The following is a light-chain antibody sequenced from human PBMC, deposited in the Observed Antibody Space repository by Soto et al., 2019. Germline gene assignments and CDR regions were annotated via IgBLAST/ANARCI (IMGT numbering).Light chain of an antibody. CDR2: GAT. V-gene: IGKV1-27*01. J-gene: IGKJ3*01. Sequence: DIQMTQSPSSLSASVGDRVTITCRASQDIENYLAWYQQRPGKGPKLLIYGATTLQPGVPSRFSGSGSGTDFTVTISSLQPEDVATYDCQNCKSAVFRFGPGT. CDR3: QNCKSAVFR. CDR1: QDIENY.